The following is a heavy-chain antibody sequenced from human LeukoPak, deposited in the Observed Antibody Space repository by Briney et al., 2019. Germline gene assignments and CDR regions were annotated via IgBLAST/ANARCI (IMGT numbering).Heavy chain of an antibody. CDR3: AKDKRVVTASCFDY. D-gene: IGHD2-21*02. CDR1: GFTFSSYA. Sequence: GGSLRLSCAASGFTFSSYAMSWVRQAPGKGLEWVSTISGSAGSTYYADSVKGRFTIPRDKSKNTVYLQMDSLSAEDTAVYFCAKDKRVVTASCFDYWGQGILVTVSS. J-gene: IGHJ4*02. V-gene: IGHV3-23*01. CDR2: ISGSAGST.